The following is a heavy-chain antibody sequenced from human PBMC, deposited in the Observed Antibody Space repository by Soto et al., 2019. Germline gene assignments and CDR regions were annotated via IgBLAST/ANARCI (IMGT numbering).Heavy chain of an antibody. CDR1: GYSFTSYW. Sequence: GESLKISCNGSGYSFTSYWIGWVRQMPGKGLEWMGIIYPGDSDTRYSPSFQGQVTISADKSISTAYLQWSSLKASDTAMYYCARSLTAYYYGMDVWGPGTKVTVSS. V-gene: IGHV5-51*01. CDR3: ARSLTAYYYGMDV. J-gene: IGHJ6*02. CDR2: IYPGDSDT.